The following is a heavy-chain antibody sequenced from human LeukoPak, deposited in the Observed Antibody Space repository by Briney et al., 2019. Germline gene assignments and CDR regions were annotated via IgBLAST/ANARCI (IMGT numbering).Heavy chain of an antibody. CDR1: GFTFSDYY. D-gene: IGHD1/OR15-1a*01. CDR3: ARHIPRGNNYFDC. CDR2: ISSSGSTI. Sequence: PGGSLRLSCAASGFTFSDYYMSWIRQAPGKGLEWVSYISSSGSTIYYADSVKGRFTISRDNAKNSLYLQMNSLRAEDTAVYYCARHIPRGNNYFDCWGQGTLVTVSS. J-gene: IGHJ4*02. V-gene: IGHV3-11*04.